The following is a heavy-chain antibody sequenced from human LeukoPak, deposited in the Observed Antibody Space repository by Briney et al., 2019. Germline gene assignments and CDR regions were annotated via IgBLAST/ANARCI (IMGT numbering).Heavy chain of an antibody. J-gene: IGHJ4*02. CDR1: GYSFTSYW. V-gene: IGHV5-51*01. CDR2: IDPGDSDT. Sequence: TGESLKISCKGSGYSFTSYWIGWVRRMPGKGLEWMGIIDPGDSDTRYSPSFQGQDTISADKSISTAYLQWSSLKASDTAMYYCARLGDYGDYNFDYWGQGTLVTVSS. CDR3: ARLGDYGDYNFDY. D-gene: IGHD4-17*01.